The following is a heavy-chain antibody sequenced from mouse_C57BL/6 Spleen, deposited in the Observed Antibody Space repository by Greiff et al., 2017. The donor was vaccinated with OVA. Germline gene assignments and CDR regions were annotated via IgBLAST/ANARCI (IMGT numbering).Heavy chain of an antibody. CDR1: GYSFTGYY. CDR3: ARHDYDVDFDY. CDR2: INPSTGGT. V-gene: IGHV1-43*01. D-gene: IGHD2-4*01. J-gene: IGHJ2*01. Sequence: VQLQQSGPELVKPGASVKISCKASGYSFTGYYMHWVKQSSEKSLEWIGEINPSTGGTSYNQKFKGKATLTVDKSSSTAYMQLKSLTSEDSAVYYCARHDYDVDFDYWGQGTILTVSS.